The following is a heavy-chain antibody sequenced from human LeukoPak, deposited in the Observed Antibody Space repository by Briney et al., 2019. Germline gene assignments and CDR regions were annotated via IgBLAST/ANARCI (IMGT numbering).Heavy chain of an antibody. CDR1: GFSFSVYW. CDR2: IKTDGSIT. V-gene: IGHV3-74*01. D-gene: IGHD6-6*01. Sequence: GGSLRLSCAASGFSFSVYWMHWVRQAPGKGPVWVSRIKTDGSITDYADFVKGRFTISRDNAKNTLYLQMSSLRVEDTAVYYCARGSPDSSSSVDFDYWGQGTLVTVSS. J-gene: IGHJ4*02. CDR3: ARGSPDSSSSVDFDY.